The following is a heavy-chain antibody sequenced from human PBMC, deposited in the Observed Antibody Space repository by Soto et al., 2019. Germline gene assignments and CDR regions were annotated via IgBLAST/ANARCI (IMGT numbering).Heavy chain of an antibody. J-gene: IGHJ3*02. Sequence: EVQLVESGGGLVKPGGSLRLSCVASGFTFSNAWMSWVRQAPGKGLEWVGRIKSNTDGGTTDYAAPVKGRFTISRDESKNTLYLQMNSLKTEDTAVYYCSTWAAAGVYVFDIWGQGTMVTVSS. CDR3: STWAAAGVYVFDI. D-gene: IGHD6-13*01. V-gene: IGHV3-15*01. CDR1: GFTFSNAW. CDR2: IKSNTDGGTT.